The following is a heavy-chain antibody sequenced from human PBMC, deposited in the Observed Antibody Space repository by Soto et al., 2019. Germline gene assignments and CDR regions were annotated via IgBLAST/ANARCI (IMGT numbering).Heavy chain of an antibody. D-gene: IGHD3-3*01. V-gene: IGHV4-30-4*02. CDR1: GGSIRSDDYC. CDR2: IYTGGNT. CDR3: ARGREDFHAGSGPRWMWLAP. J-gene: IGHJ5*02. Sequence: PSETLSLTCTVSGGSIRSDDYCWSWIRQPPDKGLDWIGHIYTGGNTYSSPSFKSRATISADTSRNQFSLKLRSVNTADTAVYFCARGREDFHAGSGPRWMWLAPWGQGTLVTVSS.